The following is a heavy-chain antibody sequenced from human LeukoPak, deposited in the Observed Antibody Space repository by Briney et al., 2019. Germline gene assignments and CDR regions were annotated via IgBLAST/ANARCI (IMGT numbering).Heavy chain of an antibody. V-gene: IGHV3-30*03. J-gene: IGHJ6*03. D-gene: IGHD6-6*01. CDR2: ISFDANNK. CDR3: GRGGYSSSSYFYYYMDV. Sequence: GGSLRLSCAASGFTFSTYGMRWVRQAPGKGLEWVAVISFDANNKFYADSVKGRFTISRDNSKNALYLQMNSLRPEDTAVYYCGRGGYSSSSYFYYYMDVWGKGTTVTVSS. CDR1: GFTFSTYG.